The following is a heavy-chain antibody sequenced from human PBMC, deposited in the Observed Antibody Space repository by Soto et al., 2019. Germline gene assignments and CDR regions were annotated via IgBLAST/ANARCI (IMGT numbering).Heavy chain of an antibody. V-gene: IGHV3-23*01. J-gene: IGHJ4*02. D-gene: IGHD3-3*01. CDR1: GFTFNTYV. CDR3: AKDITNRGSTYTFDY. CDR2: ISGSAGSS. Sequence: GGSLRLSCAASGFTFNTYVMNWVRQAPGKGLEWVSSISGSAGSSYYADSVKGRFTISRDNSKNTLYLQMNSLRAEDTAVYYCAKDITNRGSTYTFDYWGQATQVTVSS.